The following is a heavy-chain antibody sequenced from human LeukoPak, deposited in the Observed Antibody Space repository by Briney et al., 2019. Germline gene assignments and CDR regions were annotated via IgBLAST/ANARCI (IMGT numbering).Heavy chain of an antibody. CDR1: GFIFSDYY. CDR2: ISSSGSTI. J-gene: IGHJ4*02. Sequence: GGSLRLFCAASGFIFSDYYMRWMRQAPGKGLEWVSYISSSGSTIYYADSVKGRFTISRDNAKKSLYLQTNSLRAEDAAVYYCARVSSADYYFDYWGQGTLVTVSS. V-gene: IGHV3-11*01. D-gene: IGHD3-22*01. CDR3: ARVSSADYYFDY.